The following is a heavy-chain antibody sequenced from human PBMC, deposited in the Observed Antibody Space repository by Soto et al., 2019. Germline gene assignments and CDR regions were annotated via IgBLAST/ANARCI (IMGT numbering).Heavy chain of an antibody. Sequence: QVQLVQSGAEVKKPGASVKVSCKASGYTFTSYDINWVRQATGQGLEWMGWMNPNSGNTGYAQKFQGRGTMTRNTPISTATWGLSSLRCGTPPLYSGGRLYYWGKATLVTVPS. CDR3: GRLYY. V-gene: IGHV1-8*01. J-gene: IGHJ4*02. D-gene: IGHD2-8*02. CDR2: MNPNSGNT. CDR1: GYTFTSYD.